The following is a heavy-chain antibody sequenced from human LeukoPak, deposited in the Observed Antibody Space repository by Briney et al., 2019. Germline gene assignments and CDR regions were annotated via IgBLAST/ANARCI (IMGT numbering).Heavy chain of an antibody. Sequence: GGSLRLSCAVSGFTFSSYWMHWVRQAPGKGLVWVSRIDRDGSRINYADSVKGRFTISRDNFKNTLYLQMNSLRAEDTAIYYCAKGLYDYALDVWGQGTAVTVSS. CDR1: GFTFSSYW. CDR3: AKGLYDYALDV. J-gene: IGHJ6*02. V-gene: IGHV3-74*01. CDR2: IDRDGSRI.